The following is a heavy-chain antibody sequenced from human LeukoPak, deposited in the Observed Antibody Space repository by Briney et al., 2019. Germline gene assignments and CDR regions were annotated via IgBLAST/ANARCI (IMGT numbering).Heavy chain of an antibody. V-gene: IGHV3-30*04. CDR2: ISYDGSNK. CDR3: ARDSGGSGSYYNDFDY. CDR1: GFTFSSYA. J-gene: IGHJ4*02. Sequence: GGSLRLSCAASGFTFSSYAMRWVRQAPGKGLEWVAVISYDGSNKYYADSVKGRFTISRDNSKNTLYLQMTSLRAEDTAVYYCARDSGGSGSYYNDFDYWGQGTLVTVSS. D-gene: IGHD3-10*01.